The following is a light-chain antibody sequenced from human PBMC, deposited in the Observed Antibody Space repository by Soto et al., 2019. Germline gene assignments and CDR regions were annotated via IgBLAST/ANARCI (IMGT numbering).Light chain of an antibody. CDR1: NSNVPGGYD. V-gene: IGLV1-40*01. Sequence: QSVLTQPPSVSGAPGQTVTISCTGSNSNVPGGYDVHWYQQLPGSAPKLLIHANNNRPSGVPDRFSGSKSGTSASLAITGLQAEDEADYYCQSYDPTLNVVFGGGTKLTVL. J-gene: IGLJ2*01. CDR3: QSYDPTLNVV. CDR2: ANN.